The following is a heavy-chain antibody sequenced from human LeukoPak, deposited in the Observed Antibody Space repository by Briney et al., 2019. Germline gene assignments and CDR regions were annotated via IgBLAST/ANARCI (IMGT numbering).Heavy chain of an antibody. CDR2: ISYDGSNK. J-gene: IGHJ4*02. Sequence: GGSLRLSCAASGFTFSSYAMHWVRQAPGKGLEWVAVISYDGSNKYYADSVKGRFTISRDNSKNTLYLQMNSLRAEDTAVYYCARDPFDYWGQGTLVTVSS. CDR3: ARDPFDY. CDR1: GFTFSSYA. V-gene: IGHV3-30-3*01.